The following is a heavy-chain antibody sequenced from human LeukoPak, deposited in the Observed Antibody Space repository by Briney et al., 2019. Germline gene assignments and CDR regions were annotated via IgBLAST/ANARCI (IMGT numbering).Heavy chain of an antibody. CDR1: GFTFSSYG. J-gene: IGHJ4*02. CDR2: IWYDGSNK. CDR3: ASQVRGVPFDY. D-gene: IGHD3-10*01. V-gene: IGHV3-33*01. Sequence: GRSLRLSCAASGFTFSSYGMHWVRQAPGKGLEWVAVIWYDGSNKYYADSVKGRFTISRDNSKNTLYLQMNSLRAEDTAVYYCASQVRGVPFDYWGQGTLVTVSS.